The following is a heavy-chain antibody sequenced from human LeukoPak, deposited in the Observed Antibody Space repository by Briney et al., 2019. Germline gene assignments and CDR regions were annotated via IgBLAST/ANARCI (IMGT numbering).Heavy chain of an antibody. J-gene: IGHJ4*01. Sequence: GGSLRLSCAASGFIFSHYGMHWVRRAPGKGLEWVAVIWSDGSNRFYAGSVKGRFTISRDNAQNTVFLQMNSLRAEDTAMYNSARDAQRAFHYSNSIRYWGHGTLVTVSS. D-gene: IGHD4-11*01. V-gene: IGHV3-33*01. CDR1: GFIFSHYG. CDR2: IWSDGSNR. CDR3: ARDAQRAFHYSNSIRY.